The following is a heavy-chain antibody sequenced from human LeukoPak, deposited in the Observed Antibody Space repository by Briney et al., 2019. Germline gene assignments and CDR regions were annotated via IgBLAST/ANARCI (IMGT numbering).Heavy chain of an antibody. Sequence: SQTLSLTCAISGDSVSSNSAAWNWIRQSPSRGLEWLGRTYYRSKWYNDYAVSVKSRITINPDTSKNQFSLQLNSVTPEDTAVYYCAREEGHWYSSSWHESYNWFDPWGQGTLVTVSS. D-gene: IGHD6-13*01. J-gene: IGHJ5*02. CDR2: TYYRSKWYN. CDR3: AREEGHWYSSSWHESYNWFDP. V-gene: IGHV6-1*01. CDR1: GDSVSSNSAA.